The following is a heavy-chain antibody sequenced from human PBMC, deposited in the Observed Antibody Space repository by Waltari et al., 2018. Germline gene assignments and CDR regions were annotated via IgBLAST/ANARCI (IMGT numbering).Heavy chain of an antibody. D-gene: IGHD4-17*01. CDR3: TREVTVTDADY. Sequence: EVQLVESGGGLVKPGESLRLSCVASGFSFSTYTMNWVRQAPGKGLEVVSSSSSSSNHIYYAQSLRGRFTISRDNAKNSLHLQMNALRAEDTAVYYCTREVTVTDADYWGQGTLVTVSS. CDR2: SSSSSNHI. V-gene: IGHV3-21*01. J-gene: IGHJ4*02. CDR1: GFSFSTYT.